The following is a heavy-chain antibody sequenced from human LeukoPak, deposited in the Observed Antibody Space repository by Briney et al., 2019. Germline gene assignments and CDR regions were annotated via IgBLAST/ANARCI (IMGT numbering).Heavy chain of an antibody. V-gene: IGHV4-59*08. J-gene: IGHJ5*02. D-gene: IGHD3-22*01. CDR2: IHYSGST. CDR3: ARTDSSGYYYWFDP. CDR1: GGSISSYY. Sequence: SETLSLTCTVSGGSISSYYWSWIRQPPGKGLEWIGYIHYSGSTNDNPSLKSRVTISVDTSKNQFSLKLSSVTAADTAVYYCARTDSSGYYYWFDPWGQGTLVTVSS.